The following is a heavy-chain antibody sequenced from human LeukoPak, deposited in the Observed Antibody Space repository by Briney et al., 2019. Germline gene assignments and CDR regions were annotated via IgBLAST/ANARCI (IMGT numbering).Heavy chain of an antibody. CDR2: INPSGGST. Sequence: ASVKVSCKASGYTFTSYYMHWVRQAPGQGLEWMGIINPSGGSTSYAQKFQGRVTMTRDMSTSTVYMELSSLRSEDTAVYYCARAFSREDFDYWGQGTLVTVSS. J-gene: IGHJ4*02. V-gene: IGHV1-46*01. CDR1: GYTFTSYY. D-gene: IGHD1-26*01. CDR3: ARAFSREDFDY.